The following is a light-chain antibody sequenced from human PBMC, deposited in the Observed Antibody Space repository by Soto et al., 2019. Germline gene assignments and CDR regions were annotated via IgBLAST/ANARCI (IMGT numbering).Light chain of an antibody. CDR2: DAT. J-gene: IGKJ4*01. CDR1: QDISDY. CDR3: QQYDNIPLT. Sequence: DFLMTQSPASLSASVGDRVTITCQASQDISDYLNWYQQKPGAAPKLLIHDATNLQAGVPSRFSGSGSGTEFTFTISSLEPEDVATYYCQQYDNIPLTFGGGTKVDIK. V-gene: IGKV1-33*01.